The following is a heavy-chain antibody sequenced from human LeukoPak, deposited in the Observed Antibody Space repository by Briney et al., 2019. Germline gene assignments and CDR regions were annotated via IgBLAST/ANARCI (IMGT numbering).Heavy chain of an antibody. CDR1: GFTFDDYA. D-gene: IGHD1-26*01. CDR3: AKDSSGGSYSRFNWFDP. CDR2: ISWNSGSI. Sequence: GGSLRLSCAASGFTFDDYAMHWVRHAPGKGLEWVSGISWNSGSIGYADSVKGRFTISRDNAKNSLYLQMNSLRAEDTALYYCAKDSSGGSYSRFNWFDPWGQGTLVTVSS. V-gene: IGHV3-9*01. J-gene: IGHJ5*02.